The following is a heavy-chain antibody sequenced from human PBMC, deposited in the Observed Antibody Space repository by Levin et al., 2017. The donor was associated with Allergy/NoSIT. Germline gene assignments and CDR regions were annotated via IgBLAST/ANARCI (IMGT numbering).Heavy chain of an antibody. V-gene: IGHV3-21*01. CDR1: GFTFSSYS. CDR3: AASTGRYFDSAWFDP. J-gene: IGHJ5*02. CDR2: ISSSSSYI. D-gene: IGHD3-9*01. Sequence: GGSLRLSCAASGFTFSSYSMNWVRQAPGKGLEWVSSISSSSSYIYYADSVKGRFTISRDNAKNSLYLQMNSLRAEDTAVYYCAASTGRYFDSAWFDPWGQGTLVTVSS.